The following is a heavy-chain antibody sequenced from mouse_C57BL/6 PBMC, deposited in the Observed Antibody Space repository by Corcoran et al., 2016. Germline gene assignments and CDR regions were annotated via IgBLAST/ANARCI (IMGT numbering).Heavy chain of an antibody. CDR2: ISYDGSN. D-gene: IGHD2-3*01. CDR1: GYSITSGYY. V-gene: IGHV3-6*01. Sequence: DVQLQESGPGLVKPSQSLSLTCSVTGYSITSGYYWNWIRQFPGNKLEWMGYISYDGSNNYNPSLKNRISITRDTSKNQFFLKLNSVTTEDTATYYCARWLLWYFDVWGTGTTVTVSS. CDR3: ARWLLWYFDV. J-gene: IGHJ1*03.